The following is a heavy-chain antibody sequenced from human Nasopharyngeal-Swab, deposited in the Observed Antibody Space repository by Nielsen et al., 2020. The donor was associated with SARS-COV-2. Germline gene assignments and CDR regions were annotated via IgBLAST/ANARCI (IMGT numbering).Heavy chain of an antibody. D-gene: IGHD2-15*01. CDR2: IYNSGST. Sequence: WIRQPPGKGLEWIGYIYNSGSTNYNPSLKSRVTISVDTSKNQFSLKLSSVTAADTAVYYCDRVVVVAATRLAFDIWGQGTMVTVSS. V-gene: IGHV4-59*01. CDR3: DRVVVVAATRLAFDI. J-gene: IGHJ3*02.